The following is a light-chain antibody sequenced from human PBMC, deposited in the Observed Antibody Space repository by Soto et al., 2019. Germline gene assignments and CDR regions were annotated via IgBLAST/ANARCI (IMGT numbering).Light chain of an antibody. Sequence: EIVLTQSPATLSLSPGERATLSCRARLSVSSGSLAWYQHKPGESPRLLIFGVSCRATDIPDRISGSGSGPDFTLTIISLQSEDFALYYCQQYSNCPPTCGQGTKVDI. CDR2: GVS. V-gene: IGKV3-20*01. J-gene: IGKJ1*01. CDR1: LSVSSGS. CDR3: QQYSNCPPT.